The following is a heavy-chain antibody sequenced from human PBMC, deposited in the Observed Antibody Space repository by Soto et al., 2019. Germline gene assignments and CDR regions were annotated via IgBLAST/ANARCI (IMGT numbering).Heavy chain of an antibody. CDR3: ARGQEGVVATH. J-gene: IGHJ4*02. V-gene: IGHV4-34*01. D-gene: IGHD5-12*01. Sequence: QVQLQQWGAGLLKPSETLSLNCAVTGGSLSGYYWSWIRQPPGKGLEWIGEVKDGGHTNYRPSLRGRVTISSDTSNNQFSLRLNSVTAADTGVYYCARGQEGVVATHWDQGSLVTVSS. CDR1: GGSLSGYY. CDR2: VKDGGHT.